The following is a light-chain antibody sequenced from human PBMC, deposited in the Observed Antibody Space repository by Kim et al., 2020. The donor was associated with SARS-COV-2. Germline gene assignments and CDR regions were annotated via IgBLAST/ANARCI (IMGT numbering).Light chain of an antibody. CDR1: SSAVGGYNY. J-gene: IGLJ1*01. V-gene: IGLV2-8*01. CDR3: CSYAGSDNYV. CDR2: EVT. Sequence: GQSVTISCTGTSSAVGGYNYVSCYQQHPGKAPKLMIYEVTKRPSGFPDRFSGAKSGNTASLTVSGLQTEDEADYYCCSYAGSDNYVFGTGTKVTVL.